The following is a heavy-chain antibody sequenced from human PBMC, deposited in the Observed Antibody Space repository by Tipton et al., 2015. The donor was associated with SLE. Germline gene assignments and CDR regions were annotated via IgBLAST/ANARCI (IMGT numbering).Heavy chain of an antibody. CDR2: IYYSGST. V-gene: IGHV4-39*01. CDR1: GGSISSSSYY. CDR3: ARDKVEQQLEGYYYYYGMDV. Sequence: TLSLTCTVSGGSISSSSYYWGWIRQPPGKGLEWIGSIYYSGSTYYNPSLKSRVTISVDTSKNQFSLKLSSVTAADTAVYYCARDKVEQQLEGYYYYYGMDVWGQGTTVTVSS. D-gene: IGHD6-13*01. J-gene: IGHJ6*02.